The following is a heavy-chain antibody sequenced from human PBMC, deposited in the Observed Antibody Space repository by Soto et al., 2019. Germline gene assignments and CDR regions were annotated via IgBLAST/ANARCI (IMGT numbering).Heavy chain of an antibody. V-gene: IGHV3-33*01. CDR2: IWYDGSKE. CDR1: GFTFSSYP. Sequence: QVQLVESGGGVVQPGRSLRLSCAASGFTFSSYPMQWVRQAPGKGLEWVALIWYDGSKECYADSVKGRFTISRDNSKNTLYLQMNGLRAEDRAVYYCARTYSSGWFGVEYWGQGTLVTVSS. D-gene: IGHD6-19*01. J-gene: IGHJ4*02. CDR3: ARTYSSGWFGVEY.